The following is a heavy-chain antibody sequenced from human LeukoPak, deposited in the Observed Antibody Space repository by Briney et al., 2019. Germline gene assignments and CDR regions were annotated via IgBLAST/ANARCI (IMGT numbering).Heavy chain of an antibody. Sequence: PGGSLRLSCTASGFIIHQSSMSWVRQAPVKGLEWVASIRPDGSAVFYVDSVKGRFTFSRDNAKNSLDLQMNSLRAEDTALYYCAKFGLAYSIDLWGQGTMVTVSS. V-gene: IGHV3-7*01. D-gene: IGHD3/OR15-3a*01. J-gene: IGHJ3*01. CDR2: IRPDGSAV. CDR1: GFIIHQSS. CDR3: AKFGLAYSIDL.